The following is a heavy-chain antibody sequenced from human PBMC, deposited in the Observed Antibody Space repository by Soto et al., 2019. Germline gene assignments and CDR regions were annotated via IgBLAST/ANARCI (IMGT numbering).Heavy chain of an antibody. CDR1: GGSFSGYY. Sequence: SETLSLTCAVYGGSFSGYYWSWIRQPPGKGLEWIGEINHSGSTNYNPSLKSRVTISVDTSKNQFSLKLSSVTAADTAVYYCARGPKYDSSGCYPYHYYYYGMDVWGQGTTVTVSS. J-gene: IGHJ6*02. V-gene: IGHV4-34*01. CDR3: ARGPKYDSSGCYPYHYYYYGMDV. CDR2: INHSGST. D-gene: IGHD3-22*01.